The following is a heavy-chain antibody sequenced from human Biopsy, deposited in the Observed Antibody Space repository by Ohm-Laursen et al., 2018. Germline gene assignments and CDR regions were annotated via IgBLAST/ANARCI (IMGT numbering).Heavy chain of an antibody. CDR1: GESSSGYF. J-gene: IGHJ6*02. Sequence: TLSLTCAVNGESSSGYFWNWIRQPPGKGLEWIGEINQSGSTKYNPSLKRRATLSADSSNSQFSLRLTSVTVADAAIYYCARGSGYFKLDVWGQGTTVTVSS. CDR2: INQSGST. V-gene: IGHV4-34*01. CDR3: ARGSGYFKLDV. D-gene: IGHD5-12*01.